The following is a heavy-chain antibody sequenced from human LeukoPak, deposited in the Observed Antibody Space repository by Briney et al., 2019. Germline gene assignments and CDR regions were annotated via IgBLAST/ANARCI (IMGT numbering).Heavy chain of an antibody. CDR1: GFTFGNSG. J-gene: IGHJ4*02. Sequence: PGGSLRLSCAASGFTFGNSGMSWVRLAPGRGLEWVSTITSSDGGTYYADSVRGRFTISRDNSKNTVYLQMNSLRAEDTAIYYCAKGFRYFDSWGPGTLVTVSS. D-gene: IGHD3-10*01. CDR3: AKGFRYFDS. V-gene: IGHV3-23*01. CDR2: ITSSDGGT.